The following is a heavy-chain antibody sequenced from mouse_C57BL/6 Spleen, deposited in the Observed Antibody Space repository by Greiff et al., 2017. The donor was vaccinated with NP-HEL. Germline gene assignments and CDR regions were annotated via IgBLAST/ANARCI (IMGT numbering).Heavy chain of an antibody. J-gene: IGHJ1*03. D-gene: IGHD1-1*01. CDR2: INPSTGGT. V-gene: IGHV1-42*01. CDR1: GYSFTGYY. CDR3: ARWSTVVAPYWYFDV. Sequence: VQLQQSGPELVKPGASVKLSCKASGYSFTGYYMNWVKQSPEKSLEWIGEINPSTGGTTYNQKFKAKATLTVDKSSSTAYMQLNSLTSEDSAVYDCARWSTVVAPYWYFDVWGTGTTVTVSS.